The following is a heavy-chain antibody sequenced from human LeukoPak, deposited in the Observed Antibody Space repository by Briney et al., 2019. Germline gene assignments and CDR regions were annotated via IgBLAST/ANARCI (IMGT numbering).Heavy chain of an antibody. D-gene: IGHD3-10*01. CDR2: INPNNGGT. Sequence: ASVKVSCKASGYTFTGYYMHWVRQAPGQGLEWMGCINPNNGGTNYAQKFQGRVTMTRNTSISTAYMELSSLRSEDTAVYYCARGHYYGSGSYSNWFDPWGQGTLVTVSS. V-gene: IGHV1-2*02. J-gene: IGHJ5*02. CDR1: GYTFTGYY. CDR3: ARGHYYGSGSYSNWFDP.